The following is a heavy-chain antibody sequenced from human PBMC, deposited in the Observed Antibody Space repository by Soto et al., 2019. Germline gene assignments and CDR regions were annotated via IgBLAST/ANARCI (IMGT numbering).Heavy chain of an antibody. CDR1: GYTFTSYD. D-gene: IGHD3-22*01. CDR2: MNPNSGNT. J-gene: IGHJ6*02. V-gene: IGHV1-8*01. CDR3: YYDSSGYYYGDNYYYGMDV. Sequence: VSSVKVSCKASGYTFTSYDINWVRQATGQGLEWMGWMNPNSGNTGYAQKFQGRVTMTRNTSISTAYMELSSLRSEDTAVYYCYYDSSGYYYGDNYYYGMDVWGHGTTVTVSS.